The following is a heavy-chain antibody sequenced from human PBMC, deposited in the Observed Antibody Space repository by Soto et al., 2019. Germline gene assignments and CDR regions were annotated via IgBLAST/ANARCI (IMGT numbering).Heavy chain of an antibody. J-gene: IGHJ4*02. CDR1: GFSLSTSGVG. CDR3: AHRPQFHYYDSRGFDY. V-gene: IGHV2-5*02. CDR2: IYWDDDK. Sequence: QITLKESGPTLVKPTQTLTLTCTFSGFSLSTSGVGVGWIRQPPGKALEWLALIYWDDDKRYSPSLKSRLTITKYTSKNQVVLTMTNMDPVDTATYYCAHRPQFHYYDSRGFDYWGQGTLVTVSS. D-gene: IGHD3-22*01.